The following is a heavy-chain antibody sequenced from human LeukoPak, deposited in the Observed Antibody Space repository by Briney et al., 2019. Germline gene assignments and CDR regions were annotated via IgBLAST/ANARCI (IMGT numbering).Heavy chain of an antibody. CDR1: GGSISSGSYY. CDR3: AREIGYSSSMRP. J-gene: IGHJ5*02. V-gene: IGHV4-61*02. CDR2: IYTSGST. Sequence: PSQTLSLTXTVSGGSISSGSYYWSWIRQPAGKGLEWIGRIYTSGSTNYNPSLKSRITISVDTSKNQFSLKLSSVTAADTAVYYCAREIGYSSSMRPWGQGTLVTVSS. D-gene: IGHD6-6*01.